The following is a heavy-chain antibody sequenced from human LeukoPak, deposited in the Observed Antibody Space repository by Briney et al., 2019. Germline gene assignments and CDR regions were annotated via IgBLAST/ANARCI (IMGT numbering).Heavy chain of an antibody. V-gene: IGHV4-59*01. J-gene: IGHJ4*02. Sequence: PSETLSLTCSVSGDSMIGYYWSWIRQPPGKGLEWIGDIYYSGSTNYNPSLKSRVTISVDTSKNQFSLKLSSVTAADTAVYYCARDLNSSGYEAPFGYWGQGTLVTVSS. CDR1: GDSMIGYY. CDR2: IYYSGST. CDR3: ARDLNSSGYEAPFGY. D-gene: IGHD3-22*01.